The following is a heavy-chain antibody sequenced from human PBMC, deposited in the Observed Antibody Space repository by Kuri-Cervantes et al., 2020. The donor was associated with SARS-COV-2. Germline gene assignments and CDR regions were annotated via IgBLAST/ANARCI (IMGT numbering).Heavy chain of an antibody. CDR1: GFPFRASA. V-gene: IGHV3-73*01. CDR2: VRGKANNYAK. Sequence: GGSLRLSCEVSGFPFRASAINWVRQASGKGLEWVGRVRGKANNYAKAYAASVKGRFTIPRDDSKNMAYLQMNSLKTEDTAVYYCTTLIDYWGQGALVTVSS. J-gene: IGHJ4*02. CDR3: TTLIDY.